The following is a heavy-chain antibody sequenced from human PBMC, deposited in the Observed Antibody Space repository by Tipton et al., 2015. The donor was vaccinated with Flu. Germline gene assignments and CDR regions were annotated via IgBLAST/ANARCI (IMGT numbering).Heavy chain of an antibody. Sequence: SLRLSCAASGFTFGRYAMSWVRQAPGKGLEWVSGISGGGAYTYFADSVKGRFTISRDNSRNMLFLQMNSLRAEDTAIYYCAKVIPELVAGLEYWGQGTQVTLSS. V-gene: IGHV3-23*01. J-gene: IGHJ4*02. CDR1: GFTFGRYA. D-gene: IGHD2-8*02. CDR3: AKVIPELVAGLEY. CDR2: ISGGGAYT.